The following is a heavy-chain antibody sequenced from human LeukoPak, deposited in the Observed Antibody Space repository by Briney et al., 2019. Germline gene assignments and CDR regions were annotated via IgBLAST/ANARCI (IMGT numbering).Heavy chain of an antibody. J-gene: IGHJ3*02. V-gene: IGHV4-34*01. CDR2: INHSGST. CDR1: GGSFSGYY. CDR3: ARSIYYYGSGSYYIKAAFDI. Sequence: SETLSLTCAVYGGSFSGYYWSWIRQPPGKGLEWIGEINHSGSTNYSPSLKSRVTISVDTSKNQFSLKLSSVTAADTAVYYCARSIYYYGSGSYYIKAAFDIWGQGTMVTVSS. D-gene: IGHD3-10*01.